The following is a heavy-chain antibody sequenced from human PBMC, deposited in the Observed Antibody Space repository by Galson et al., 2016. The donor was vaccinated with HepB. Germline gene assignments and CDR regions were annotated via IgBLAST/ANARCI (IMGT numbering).Heavy chain of an antibody. J-gene: IGHJ5*02. V-gene: IGHV4-61*01. CDR3: ARVRSLATRPGRFDP. CDR1: GGSVSSGSYY. Sequence: SETLSLTCTVSGGSVSSGSYYWNWIRQPPGKGLEWIGCVYYSGSIIYNPSLKSRVTISADTSKNQISLNLRSVTAADTALYYCARVRSLATRPGRFDPWGQGTLVTGSS. CDR2: VYYSGSI. D-gene: IGHD6-6*01.